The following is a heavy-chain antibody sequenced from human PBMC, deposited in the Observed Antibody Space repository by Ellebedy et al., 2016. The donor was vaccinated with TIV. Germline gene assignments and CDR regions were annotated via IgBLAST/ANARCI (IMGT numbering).Heavy chain of an antibody. CDR1: GFTFSTYP. V-gene: IGHV3-23*01. CDR2: ISANGGTT. Sequence: GESLKISCAASGFTFSTYPMNWVRQAPGKGLEWVSIISANGGTTYYADSVKGRFTISRDNSKNTLFLQMNSLRVEDTAVYYCATLFYDDSGYYNDYWGQGTLVAVSP. D-gene: IGHD3-22*01. CDR3: ATLFYDDSGYYNDY. J-gene: IGHJ4*02.